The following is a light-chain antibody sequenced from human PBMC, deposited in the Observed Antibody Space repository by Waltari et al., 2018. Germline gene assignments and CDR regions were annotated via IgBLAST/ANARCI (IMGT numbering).Light chain of an antibody. CDR3: QTWGTGIRV. CDR2: VNSDGSH. J-gene: IGLJ3*02. V-gene: IGLV4-69*01. Sequence: QLVLTQSPSASASLGASVKLTCTLSSGHSSYAIAWPPQQPEKGPRYLMKVNSDGSHRKGDGIPDRFSGSSSGAERYLTISSLQSEDEADYYCQTWGTGIRVFGGGTKLTVL. CDR1: SGHSSYA.